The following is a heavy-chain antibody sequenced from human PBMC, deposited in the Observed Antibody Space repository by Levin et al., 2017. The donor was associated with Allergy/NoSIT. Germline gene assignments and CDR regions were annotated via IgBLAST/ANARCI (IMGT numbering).Heavy chain of an antibody. V-gene: IGHV3-21*01. Sequence: PGGSLRLSCAASGFTFSSYSMNWVRQAPGKGLEWVSSISSSSSYIYYADSVKGRFTISRDNAKNSLYLQMNSLRAEDTAVYYCARGFDSSSSGSHYWGQGTLVTVSS. J-gene: IGHJ4*02. CDR1: GFTFSSYS. CDR2: ISSSSSYI. D-gene: IGHD6-6*01. CDR3: ARGFDSSSSGSHY.